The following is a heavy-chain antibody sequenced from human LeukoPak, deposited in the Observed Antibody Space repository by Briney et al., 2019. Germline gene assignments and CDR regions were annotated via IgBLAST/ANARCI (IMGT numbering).Heavy chain of an antibody. CDR3: ARDPYYYDSSGYPY. CDR2: MNQDGGQT. Sequence: GGSLRLSCAASGFTFSSYWMSWVRQAPGKGLEWVANMNQDGGQTYYVDSVKGRFIISRDNAKNSLYLQMNSLRAEDTAVYYCARDPYYYDSSGYPYWGQGTLVTVSS. D-gene: IGHD3-22*01. CDR1: GFTFSSYW. V-gene: IGHV3-7*03. J-gene: IGHJ4*02.